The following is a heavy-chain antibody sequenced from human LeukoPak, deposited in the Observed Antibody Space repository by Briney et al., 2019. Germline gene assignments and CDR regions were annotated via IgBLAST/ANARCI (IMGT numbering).Heavy chain of an antibody. CDR3: ARAMIGGGAFDI. V-gene: IGHV1-8*01. Sequence: ASVKVSCKASGCTFTSYDINWVRQATGQGLEWMGWMNPNSGNTGYAQKFQGRVTMTRNTSISTAYMELSSLRSEDTAVYYCARAMIGGGAFDIWGQGTMVTVSS. CDR1: GCTFTSYD. D-gene: IGHD3-22*01. J-gene: IGHJ3*02. CDR2: MNPNSGNT.